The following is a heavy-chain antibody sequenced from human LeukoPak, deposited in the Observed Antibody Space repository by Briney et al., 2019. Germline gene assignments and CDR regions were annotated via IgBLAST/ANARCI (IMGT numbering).Heavy chain of an antibody. J-gene: IGHJ4*02. D-gene: IGHD6-13*01. CDR1: GGSISSYY. V-gene: IGHV4-4*07. CDR3: ARHGIVDSSRKYYFDY. Sequence: SETLSLTCTVSGGSISSYYWSWIRQPAGKGLEWIGRIYTSGSTNYNPSVKSRVTMSVDTSKNQFSLKLSSVTAADTAVYYCARHGIVDSSRKYYFDYWGQGTLVTVSS. CDR2: IYTSGST.